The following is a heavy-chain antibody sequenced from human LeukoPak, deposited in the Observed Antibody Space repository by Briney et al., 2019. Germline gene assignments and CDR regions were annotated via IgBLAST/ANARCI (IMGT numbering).Heavy chain of an antibody. D-gene: IGHD5-12*01. Sequence: HPGRSLRLSCAASGFTFSSYAMHWVRQASGKGLEWVADISYDGSNKYYADSVKGRFTISRDNTKNTLYLQKNSLSAEDTAVYYCSIPQGGYSGCDPPGHWGQGTLVTVSS. V-gene: IGHV3-30-3*01. CDR2: ISYDGSNK. CDR1: GFTFSSYA. CDR3: SIPQGGYSGCDPPGH. J-gene: IGHJ4*02.